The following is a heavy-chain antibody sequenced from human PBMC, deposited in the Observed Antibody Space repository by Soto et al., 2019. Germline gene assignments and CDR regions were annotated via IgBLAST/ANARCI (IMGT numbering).Heavy chain of an antibody. CDR2: ISNSGST. Sequence: SETLSLTCVFSVVSVSSGTYYCTWIRQPPEKGLEWIGYISNSGSTNYNPSLKSRVTISADTSKNQFSLKLNSVTAADTAVYYCARRNSGGNWLEPWAQGTLVNVSS. D-gene: IGHD2-15*01. J-gene: IGHJ5*02. V-gene: IGHV4-61*01. CDR3: ARRNSGGNWLEP. CDR1: VVSVSSGTYY.